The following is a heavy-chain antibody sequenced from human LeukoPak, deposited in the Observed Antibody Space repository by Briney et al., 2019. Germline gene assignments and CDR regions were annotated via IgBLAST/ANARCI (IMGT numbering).Heavy chain of an antibody. CDR3: ARERRWLQSHDAFDI. J-gene: IGHJ3*02. CDR2: IYYSGST. Sequence: PSETLSLTCTVSGDSVSSSSYYWGWIRQPPGKGLEWIGSIYYSGSTYYNPSLKSRVTISIDTSKNQFSLKLSSVTAADTAVYYCARERRWLQSHDAFDIWGQGTMVTVSS. V-gene: IGHV4-39*07. CDR1: GDSVSSSSYY. D-gene: IGHD5-12*01.